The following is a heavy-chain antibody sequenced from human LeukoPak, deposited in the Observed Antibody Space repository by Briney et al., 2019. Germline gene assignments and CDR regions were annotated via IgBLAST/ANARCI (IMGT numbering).Heavy chain of an antibody. Sequence: ASVKVSCKASGYTFTSYDINWVRQATGQGLKWMGWMNPNSGNTGYAQKFQGRVTMTRNTSISTAYMELSSLRSEDTAVYYCARTRPWGADWYFDLWGRGTLVTVSS. V-gene: IGHV1-8*01. J-gene: IGHJ2*01. CDR1: GYTFTSYD. CDR2: MNPNSGNT. CDR3: ARTRPWGADWYFDL. D-gene: IGHD7-27*01.